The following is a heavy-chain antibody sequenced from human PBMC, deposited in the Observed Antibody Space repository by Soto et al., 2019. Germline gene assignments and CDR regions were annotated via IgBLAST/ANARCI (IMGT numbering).Heavy chain of an antibody. V-gene: IGHV3-23*01. CDR3: AKDTPPGWLQRDWFDP. CDR1: GFTFSSYA. Sequence: PGGSLRLSCAASGFTFSSYAMSWVRQAPGKGLEWVSAISGSGGSTYYADSVKGRFTISRDNSKNTLYLQMNSLRAEDTAVYYCAKDTPPGWLQRDWFDPWGQGTLVTVSS. CDR2: ISGSGGST. J-gene: IGHJ5*02. D-gene: IGHD5-12*01.